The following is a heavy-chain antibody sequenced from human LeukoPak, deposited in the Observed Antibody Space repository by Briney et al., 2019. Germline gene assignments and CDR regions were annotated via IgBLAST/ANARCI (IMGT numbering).Heavy chain of an antibody. CDR2: INPSGGST. V-gene: IGHV1-46*01. Sequence: ASVKVSCKASGYTFTSNYMHWVRQAPGQGLEWMGIINPSGGSTSYAQKFQGRVTMTRDMSTSTVYMELTSLRSEDTAVYYCARDLRITIFGVVIPWAFDIWGQGTMVTVSS. J-gene: IGHJ3*02. CDR3: ARDLRITIFGVVIPWAFDI. D-gene: IGHD3-3*01. CDR1: GYTFTSNY.